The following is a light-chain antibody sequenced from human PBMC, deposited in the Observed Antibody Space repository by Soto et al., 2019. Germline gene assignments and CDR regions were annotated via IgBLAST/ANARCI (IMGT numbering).Light chain of an antibody. CDR3: SSFTISSTYV. CDR1: SSDVGSYNR. J-gene: IGLJ1*01. CDR2: DVS. Sequence: QSALTQPPSVSGSPGQSVAISCSGTSSDVGSYNRASWYQQPPGTAPKLMIYDVSNRPSGVPDRFSGSKSGNTASLTISGLQAEDEADYYCSSFTISSTYVFGTGTKVTVL. V-gene: IGLV2-18*02.